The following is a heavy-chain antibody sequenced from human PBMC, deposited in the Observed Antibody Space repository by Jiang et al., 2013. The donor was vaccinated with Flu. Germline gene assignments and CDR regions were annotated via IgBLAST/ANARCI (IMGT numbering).Heavy chain of an antibody. D-gene: IGHD4-17*01. CDR2: MNPNSGNT. J-gene: IGHJ3*02. V-gene: IGHV1-8*01. Sequence: SGAEVKKPGASVKVSCKASGYTFTSYDINWVRQAPGQGFEWMGWMNPNSGNTGSAQKIQGRVTMTRDTSISTAYLELSSLRSEDTAVYYCARSRGHYLNDAFDIWGQGTMVIVSS. CDR3: ARSRGHYLNDAFDI. CDR1: GYTFTSYD.